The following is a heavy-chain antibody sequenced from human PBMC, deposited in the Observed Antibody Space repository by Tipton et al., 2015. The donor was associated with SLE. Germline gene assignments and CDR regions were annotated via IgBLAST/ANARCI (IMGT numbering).Heavy chain of an antibody. J-gene: IGHJ6*03. Sequence: GLVKPSETLPLTCSVSGDSISSYYWTWIRQPPGKGLEWIGYIYTSGTTDYNPSFWGRVTISADTSGNQFSLKLTSVTAADTAVYYCTSASYYYDSNNSYRYMDVWGKGTTVTVSS. CDR3: TSASYYYDSNNSYRYMDV. V-gene: IGHV4-4*08. CDR1: GDSISSYY. CDR2: IYTSGTT. D-gene: IGHD3-22*01.